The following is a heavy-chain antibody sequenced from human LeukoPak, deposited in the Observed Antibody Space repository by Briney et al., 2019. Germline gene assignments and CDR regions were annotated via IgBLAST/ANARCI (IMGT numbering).Heavy chain of an antibody. D-gene: IGHD6-19*01. Sequence: GGSLRLSCAASGLTFSSYSMNWVRQAPGKGLEWVSSISSSSSYIYYADSVKGRFTISRDNAKNPLYLQMNSLRAEDTAVYYCARVVSGWYELVDYWGQGTLVTVSS. CDR2: ISSSSSYI. CDR1: GLTFSSYS. J-gene: IGHJ4*02. V-gene: IGHV3-21*01. CDR3: ARVVSGWYELVDY.